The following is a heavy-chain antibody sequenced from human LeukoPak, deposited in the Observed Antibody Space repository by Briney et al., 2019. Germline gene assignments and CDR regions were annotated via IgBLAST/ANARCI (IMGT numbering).Heavy chain of an antibody. CDR3: AKDPGP. J-gene: IGHJ5*02. CDR1: GFTFDDYA. V-gene: IGHV3-9*01. CDR2: ISWNSGSI. Sequence: PGRSLRLSCAASGFTFDDYAMHWVRQAPGKGLEWVSGISWNSGSIGYADSVKGRFTISRGNAKNSLYLQMNSLRAEDTALYYCAKDPGPWGQGTLVTVSS.